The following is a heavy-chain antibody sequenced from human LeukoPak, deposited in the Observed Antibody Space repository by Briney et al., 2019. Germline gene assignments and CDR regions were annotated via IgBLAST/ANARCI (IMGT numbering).Heavy chain of an antibody. CDR1: GGSISSYY. CDR3: ARGRYSSSFDHDAFDI. V-gene: IGHV4-59*01. Sequence: PSETLSLTCTVSGGSISSYYWSWIRQPPGKGLEWIGYIYYSGSTNYNPSLKSRVTISVDTSKNQFSLKLSSVTAADTAVYYCARGRYSSSFDHDAFDIWGQGTMVTVSS. D-gene: IGHD6-6*01. CDR2: IYYSGST. J-gene: IGHJ3*02.